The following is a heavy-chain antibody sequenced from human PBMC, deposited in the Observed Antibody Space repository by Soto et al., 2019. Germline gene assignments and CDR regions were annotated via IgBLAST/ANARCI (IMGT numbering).Heavy chain of an antibody. CDR2: IFYSGHI. V-gene: IGHV4-59*08. CDR1: GTSFTTYY. CDR3: ARAHRYYGSGSYYNALDY. Sequence: PSETLSLTCSVSGTSFTTYYWSWIRQPPGKGLEWIGYIFYSGHINYNPSLKSRVTMSVDTSKNQFSLKLSSVTAADTAVYYCARAHRYYGSGSYYNALDYWGQGTLVTVSS. J-gene: IGHJ4*02. D-gene: IGHD3-10*01.